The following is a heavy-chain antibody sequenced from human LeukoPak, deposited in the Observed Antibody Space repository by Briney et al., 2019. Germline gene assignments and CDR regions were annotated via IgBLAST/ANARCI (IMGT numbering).Heavy chain of an antibody. CDR2: IYHSGST. V-gene: IGHV4-38-2*02. CDR3: ARVGDRSGWYFFDY. J-gene: IGHJ4*02. CDR1: GYSISSGYY. Sequence: SETLSLTCTVSGYSISSGYYWGWIRQPPGKGLEWIGSIYHSGSTYYNPSLKSRVTISVDTSKNHLSLKVSSVTVADTAVYFCARVGDRSGWYFFDYWGQGNLVTVSA. D-gene: IGHD6-19*01.